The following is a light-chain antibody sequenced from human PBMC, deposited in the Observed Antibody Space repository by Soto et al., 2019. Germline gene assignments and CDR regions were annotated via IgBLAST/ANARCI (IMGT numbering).Light chain of an antibody. CDR1: QYINSY. J-gene: IGKJ1*01. CDR3: QQSFSTPRT. CDR2: AAS. V-gene: IGKV1-39*01. Sequence: DIQMTQSPSSQSASVGDRVTITCRASQYINSYLNRYQQKPGKAPKLLIYAASSLQSGVPSRFSGSGSETDFTLTISSLQPDDFATYYCQQSFSTPRTFGQGTRLDI.